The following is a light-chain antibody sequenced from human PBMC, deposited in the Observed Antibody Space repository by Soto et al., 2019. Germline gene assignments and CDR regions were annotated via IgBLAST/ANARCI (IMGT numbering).Light chain of an antibody. CDR2: EGS. CDR1: SSDVGSYNL. Sequence: QSVLTQPASVSGSPGQSITISCTGTSSDVGSYNLVSWYQQHPGKAPKLMIYEGSKRPSGVSNRFSGSKSGNTASLTISGLQAEDEADYYCCSYAGSSTPVFGGGTKVTV. V-gene: IGLV2-23*01. J-gene: IGLJ2*01. CDR3: CSYAGSSTPV.